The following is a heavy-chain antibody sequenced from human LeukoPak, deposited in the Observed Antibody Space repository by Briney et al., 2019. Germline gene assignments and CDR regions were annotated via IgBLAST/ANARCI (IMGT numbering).Heavy chain of an antibody. V-gene: IGHV3-11*04. D-gene: IGHD6-19*01. CDR2: ISSSGSTI. CDR1: GFTFSDYY. Sequence: GGSLRLSCAASGFTFSDYYMSWIRQAPGKGLEWVSYISSSGSTIYYADSVRGRFTISRDNAKNSLYLQMNSLRAEDTAVYYCVRDHSGWSLDPWGQGTLVTVSS. J-gene: IGHJ5*02. CDR3: VRDHSGWSLDP.